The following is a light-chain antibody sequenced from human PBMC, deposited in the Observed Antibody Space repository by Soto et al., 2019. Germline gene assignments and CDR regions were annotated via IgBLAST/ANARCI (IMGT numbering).Light chain of an antibody. J-gene: IGKJ5*01. Sequence: DIQMTQSPSSVSASVGDRVTISCRASRGISSWLAWYQQKPGKAPKLLIYAASSLEAGVPSRFSGSGSGTDFTLTISSLQPDDFATYYCQQANSFPFTFGQGTRLEIK. CDR1: RGISSW. CDR3: QQANSFPFT. V-gene: IGKV1-12*02. CDR2: AAS.